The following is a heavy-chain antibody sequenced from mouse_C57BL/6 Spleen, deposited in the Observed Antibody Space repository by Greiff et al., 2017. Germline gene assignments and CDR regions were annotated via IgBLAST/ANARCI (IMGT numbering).Heavy chain of an antibody. CDR3: TRGDDSCFAY. D-gene: IGHD2-13*01. J-gene: IGHJ3*01. V-gene: IGHV5-9-1*02. CDR2: ISSGGDYI. Sequence: EVMLVESGEGLVKPGGSLKLSCEASGFTFSSYAMSWVRQTPEKRLEWVAYISSGGDYIYYADTVKGRFTLSRDKASNTLYLQMSSLKSEDTAMYYCTRGDDSCFAYWGQGTLVTVSS. CDR1: GFTFSSYA.